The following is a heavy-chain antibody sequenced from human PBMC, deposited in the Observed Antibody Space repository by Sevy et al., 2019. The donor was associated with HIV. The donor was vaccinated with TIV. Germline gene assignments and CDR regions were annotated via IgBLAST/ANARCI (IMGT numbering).Heavy chain of an antibody. CDR1: GGTFSSYA. CDR3: ARKGLGEQLVGGYYYYGMDV. J-gene: IGHJ6*02. D-gene: IGHD6-6*01. CDR2: IIPIFGTA. V-gene: IGHV1-69*13. Sequence: ASVKVSCKASGGTFSSYAISWVRQAPGQGLEWMGGIIPIFGTANYAQKFQGRVTITADESTSTAYMELSSLRSEDTAVYYCARKGLGEQLVGGYYYYGMDVWGQGTTVTVSS.